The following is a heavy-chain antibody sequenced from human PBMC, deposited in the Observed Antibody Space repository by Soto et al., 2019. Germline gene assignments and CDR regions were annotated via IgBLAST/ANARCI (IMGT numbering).Heavy chain of an antibody. V-gene: IGHV1-18*01. CDR2: ISAYNGNT. D-gene: IGHD1-7*01. CDR1: GYTFTSYG. J-gene: IGHJ6*02. CDR3: ARESSGTTRDYYRMDV. Sequence: GASVKLTCNASGYTFTSYGISWVRQAPGQGLEWMGWISAYNGNTNYAQKLQGRVTMTADTSTSTAYMELRSLRSDDTAVYYCARESSGTTRDYYRMDVWGQGTTVTVSS.